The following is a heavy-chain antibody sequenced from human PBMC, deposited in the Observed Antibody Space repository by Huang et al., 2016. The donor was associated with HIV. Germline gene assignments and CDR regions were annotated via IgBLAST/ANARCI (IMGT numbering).Heavy chain of an antibody. Sequence: QVQLVQSGAEVKKPGASVKVSCKASGYTFSNYGISWVRQVPGQGLEWMGWISAHKTYSTYAQNLQGRVTLTTDTSTSTAYLELTSLRSDDTAVYYCARGPLFGDREYFQHWGQGTLVTVSS. CDR1: GYTFSNYG. D-gene: IGHD2-21*02. CDR3: ARGPLFGDREYFQH. J-gene: IGHJ1*01. CDR2: ISAHKTYS. V-gene: IGHV1-18*04.